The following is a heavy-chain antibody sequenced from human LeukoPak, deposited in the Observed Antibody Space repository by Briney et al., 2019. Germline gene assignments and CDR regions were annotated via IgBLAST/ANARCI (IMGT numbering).Heavy chain of an antibody. Sequence: SETLSLTCTVSGTSMSSYYWSWIRQPAGKGLEWIGHIYTSGSTNYNPSLKSRVTMSVDTSKNQFSLRLSSVTAADTAVYYCATTMLRGRTFDYWGQGTLVTVSS. CDR2: IYTSGST. CDR1: GTSMSSYY. CDR3: ATTMLRGRTFDY. V-gene: IGHV4-4*07. J-gene: IGHJ4*02. D-gene: IGHD3-10*01.